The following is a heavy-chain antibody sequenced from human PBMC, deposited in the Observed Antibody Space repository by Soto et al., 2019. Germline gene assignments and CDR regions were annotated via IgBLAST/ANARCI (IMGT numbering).Heavy chain of an antibody. CDR3: AKESGSYFTGPTYYFDY. Sequence: QVQLVESGGGVVQPGRSLRLSCAASGFTFSSYGMHWVRQAPGKGLEWVAVISYDGSNKYYADSVKGRFTISRDNSKNTLYLKMNSLRAGDTAVFYCAKESGSYFTGPTYYFDYWGQGTLVTVSS. D-gene: IGHD1-26*01. CDR2: ISYDGSNK. J-gene: IGHJ4*02. V-gene: IGHV3-30*18. CDR1: GFTFSSYG.